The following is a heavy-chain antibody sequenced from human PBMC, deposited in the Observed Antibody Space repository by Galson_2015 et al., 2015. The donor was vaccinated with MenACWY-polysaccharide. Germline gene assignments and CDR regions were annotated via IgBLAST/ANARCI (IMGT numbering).Heavy chain of an antibody. V-gene: IGHV3-33*01. Sequence: SLRLSCAASGLTFSDYGMHWVRQAPGKGLEWVAVIWHDGSKKFYVDSVKGRFTISRDNSKSTLSLQMNSLRAEDTAVYYCARDISFLYFDLLGRGTLVTVSS. CDR2: IWHDGSKK. J-gene: IGHJ2*01. CDR1: GLTFSDYG. CDR3: ARDISFLYFDL.